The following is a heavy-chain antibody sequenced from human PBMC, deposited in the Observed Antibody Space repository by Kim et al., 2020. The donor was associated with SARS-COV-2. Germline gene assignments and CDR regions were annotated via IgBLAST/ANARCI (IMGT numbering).Heavy chain of an antibody. CDR1: GFTFSSYA. J-gene: IGHJ6*02. CDR3: AKDLYAGSSSQYGMDV. V-gene: IGHV3-33*06. CDR2: IWYDGSNK. Sequence: GGSLRLSCAASGFTFSSYAMPWVRQAPGKGLEWVAVIWYDGSNKYYADSVKGRFTISRDNSKNTLYLQMNSLRAEDTAVYYCAKDLYAGSSSQYGMDVWGQGTTVTGSS. D-gene: IGHD6-13*01.